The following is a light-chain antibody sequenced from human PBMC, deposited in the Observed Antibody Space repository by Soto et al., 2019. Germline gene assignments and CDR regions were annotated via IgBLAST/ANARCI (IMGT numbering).Light chain of an antibody. CDR2: EVS. CDR3: SSYTSSSTLEV. CDR1: SSDVGGYNY. Sequence: QSVLTQPASVSGSPGQSITISCTGTSSDVGGYNYVSWYQQHPGKAPKLMIYEVSNRPSGVSNRFSGSKFGSTASLTISGLQAEDEADYYCSSYTSSSTLEVFGTGTKVTVL. J-gene: IGLJ1*01. V-gene: IGLV2-14*01.